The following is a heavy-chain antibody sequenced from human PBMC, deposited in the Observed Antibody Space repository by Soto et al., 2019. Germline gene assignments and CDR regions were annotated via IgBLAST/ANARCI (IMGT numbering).Heavy chain of an antibody. D-gene: IGHD6-6*01. Sequence: SETLSLTCTVSGGSISSSSYFWGWIRQPPGKGLEWIGSIYYSGSTYYNPSLKSRVTVSVDTSKNQFSLKLSSVTAADTALYYCARGSSIARLYYGMDVWGQGTTVTVSS. CDR3: ARGSSIARLYYGMDV. J-gene: IGHJ6*02. CDR2: IYYSGST. V-gene: IGHV4-39*07. CDR1: GGSISSSSYF.